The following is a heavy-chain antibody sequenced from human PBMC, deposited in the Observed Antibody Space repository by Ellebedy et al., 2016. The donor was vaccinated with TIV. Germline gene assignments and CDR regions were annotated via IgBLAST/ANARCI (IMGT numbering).Heavy chain of an antibody. CDR1: GGSISSGGYY. V-gene: IGHV4-31*03. J-gene: IGHJ4*02. CDR3: ARTYGDYDSGTEPHYFDY. Sequence: MPSETLSLTCTVSGGSISSGGYYWSWIRQHPGKGLEWIGYIYYSGSTYYNPSLKSRVTISVDTSKNQFSLKLSSVTAADTAVYYCARTYGDYDSGTEPHYFDYWGQGTLVTVSS. CDR2: IYYSGST. D-gene: IGHD4-17*01.